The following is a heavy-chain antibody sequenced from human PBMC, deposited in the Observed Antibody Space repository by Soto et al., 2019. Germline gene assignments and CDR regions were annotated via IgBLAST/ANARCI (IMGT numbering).Heavy chain of an antibody. V-gene: IGHV3-33*01. J-gene: IGHJ4*02. CDR1: RMSFSFFG. D-gene: IGHD2-2*01. CDR3: AAELSYSRSTSSRTYYFDS. CDR2: IWHDGSNE. Sequence: QVQLVESGGGVVQPGRSLRLSCAASRMSFSFFGIHWVRQAPGQGLEWVAAIWHDGSNENYEDSVKGRFTISRDSSKNTVYLQMNSLRVEDTAVYFWAAELSYSRSTSSRTYYFDSWGQGTLVAVSS.